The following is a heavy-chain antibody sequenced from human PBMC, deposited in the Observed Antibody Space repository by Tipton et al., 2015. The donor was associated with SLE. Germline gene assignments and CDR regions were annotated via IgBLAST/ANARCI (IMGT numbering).Heavy chain of an antibody. CDR3: ASQKSGWDDY. CDR2: IYHSGST. D-gene: IGHD6-19*01. Sequence: TLSLTCAVSGYSISSGYYWGWIRQPPGKGLEWIGSIYHSGSTYYNPSLKGRVTISVDTSKNQFSLKLSSVTAADTAVYYCASQKSGWDDYWGQGTLVTVSS. J-gene: IGHJ4*02. CDR1: GYSISSGYY. V-gene: IGHV4-38-2*01.